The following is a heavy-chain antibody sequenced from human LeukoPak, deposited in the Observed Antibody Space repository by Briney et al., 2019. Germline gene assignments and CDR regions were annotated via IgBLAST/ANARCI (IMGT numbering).Heavy chain of an antibody. V-gene: IGHV3-7*01. D-gene: IGHD5-18*01. CDR1: GFTFSSYW. CDR2: IKQDGSEK. CDR3: TRDVRGSVTSYFYYYMDV. J-gene: IGHJ6*03. Sequence: GGSLRLSCAASGFTFSSYWMSWVRQAPGKGLEWVANIKQDGSEKYSVDSVKGRFTISRDNAKNSLYLQMNSLRTEDTAVYYCTRDVRGSVTSYFYYYMDVWGKGTTVTVSS.